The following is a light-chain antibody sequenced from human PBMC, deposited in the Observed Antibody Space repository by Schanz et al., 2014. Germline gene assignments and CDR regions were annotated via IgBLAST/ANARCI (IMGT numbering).Light chain of an antibody. Sequence: QSALTQPASVSGSPGQSITISCTGTSSDVGGYNYVSWYQQHPGKAPRLMISDVSDRPSGVSNRFSGSKSGNTASLTISGLQAEDEADYYCNSYAGSNNVIFGGGTKLTVL. CDR1: SSDVGGYNY. CDR2: DVS. V-gene: IGLV2-14*03. CDR3: NSYAGSNNVI. J-gene: IGLJ2*01.